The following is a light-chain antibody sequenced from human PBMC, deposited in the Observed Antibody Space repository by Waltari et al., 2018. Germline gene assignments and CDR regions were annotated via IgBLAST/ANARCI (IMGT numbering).Light chain of an antibody. CDR3: QEYDSLPVT. V-gene: IGKV1-5*03. CDR1: QSVKNN. J-gene: IGKJ4*01. CDR2: KAS. Sequence: DIQMTQSPSTLSASVGDGITITCRTSQSVKNNLAWYQQKPGKAPKVLIHKASRLEGGVQSRFSGSGYGTEFTLTISSLQPDDFATYYCQEYDSLPVTFGGGTRVEIK.